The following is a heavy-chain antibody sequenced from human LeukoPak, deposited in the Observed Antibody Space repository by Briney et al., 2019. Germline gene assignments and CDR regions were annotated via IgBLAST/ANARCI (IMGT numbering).Heavy chain of an antibody. CDR3: ARDDCTNGVCYFFDY. Sequence: TSETLSLTCAVSGGSISSSNWWSWVRQPPGKGLEWIGETYHSGSTNYNPSLKSRVTISVDKSKNQFSLKLSSVTAADTAVYYCARDDCTNGVCYFFDYWGQGTLVTVSS. V-gene: IGHV4-4*02. J-gene: IGHJ4*02. CDR1: GGSISSSNW. CDR2: TYHSGST. D-gene: IGHD2-8*01.